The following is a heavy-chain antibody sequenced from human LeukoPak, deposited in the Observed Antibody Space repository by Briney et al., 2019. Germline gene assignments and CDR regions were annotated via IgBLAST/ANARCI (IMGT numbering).Heavy chain of an antibody. CDR1: GGSLTSSGYY. D-gene: IGHD3-3*01. V-gene: IGHV4-39*01. J-gene: IGHJ4*02. Sequence: SETLSLTCTVSGGSLTSSGYYWGWIRQPPGKGLEWIGTIFFRGSTNYHPSLESRLTISLDTSKDLLSLTLTSVTAADTAVYSCATNRNYRFGSGYPYFFDYWGQGTLVTVSS. CDR2: IFFRGST. CDR3: ATNRNYRFGSGYPYFFDY.